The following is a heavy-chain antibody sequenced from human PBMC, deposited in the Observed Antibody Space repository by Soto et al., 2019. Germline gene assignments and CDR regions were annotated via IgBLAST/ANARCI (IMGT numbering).Heavy chain of an antibody. Sequence: ESGGGLVNPGGSLRLSCSFTFSMYSMNWVRQAPGKGLEWVASISSGGIYIKYADSVKGRFTITRDNAKNSVSLQMNSLKVEDTALYYCTRDQGGSYDSWFDPWGQGTQVIVSS. V-gene: IGHV3-21*06. CDR2: ISSGGIYI. D-gene: IGHD1-26*01. CDR1: FTFSMYS. CDR3: TRDQGGSYDSWFDP. J-gene: IGHJ5*02.